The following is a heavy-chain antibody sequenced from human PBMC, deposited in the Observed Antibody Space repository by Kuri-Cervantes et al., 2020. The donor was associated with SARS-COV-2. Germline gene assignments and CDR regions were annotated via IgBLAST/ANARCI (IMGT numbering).Heavy chain of an antibody. CDR1: GYTFTSYY. CDR3: ARGRTGESSRFDY. V-gene: IGHV1-46*01. D-gene: IGHD7-27*01. J-gene: IGHJ4*02. CDR2: INPSGGST. Sequence: GGSLRLSCKASGYTFTSYYMHWVRQAPGQGLEWMGIINPSGGSTSYAQKFQGRVTITRNTSISTAYMELSSLRSEDTAVYYCARGRTGESSRFDYWGQGTLVTVSS.